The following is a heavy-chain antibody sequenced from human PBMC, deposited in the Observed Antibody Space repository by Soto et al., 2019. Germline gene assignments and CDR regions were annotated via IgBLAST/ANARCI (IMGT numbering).Heavy chain of an antibody. Sequence: PSETLSLTCSVSGGSISSRSYFRGWIRQPPGKDLEWIGNIYYSGSTNYNPSLKSRITIAVDTSKNHFSLELRSVTAADTAVYYCASGQTAIEAWGNWFESWGQGTLVTVSS. D-gene: IGHD2-21*02. J-gene: IGHJ5*01. CDR2: IYYSGST. CDR3: ASGQTAIEAWGNWFES. V-gene: IGHV4-39*02. CDR1: GGSISSRSYF.